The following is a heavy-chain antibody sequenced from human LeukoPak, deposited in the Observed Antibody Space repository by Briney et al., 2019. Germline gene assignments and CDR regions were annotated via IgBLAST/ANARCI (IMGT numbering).Heavy chain of an antibody. V-gene: IGHV4-59*08. Sequence: KASETLSLTCTVSGGSISSYYWSWIRQPPGKGLEWIGYIHYSGSTSYNPSLESRVTISLDTSENQFSLKLSSVTAADTAVYYCARHDPVISKIVGERALDIWGQGTMVTVSS. J-gene: IGHJ3*02. CDR2: IHYSGST. D-gene: IGHD3-22*01. CDR3: ARHDPVISKIVGERALDI. CDR1: GGSISSYY.